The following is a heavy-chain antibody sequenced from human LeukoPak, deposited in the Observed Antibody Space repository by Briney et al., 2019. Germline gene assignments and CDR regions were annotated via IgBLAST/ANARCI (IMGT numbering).Heavy chain of an antibody. D-gene: IGHD5-24*01. Sequence: SSETLSLTCAVYGGSFSGYYWSWIRQPPGKGLEWIGEINHSGSTNYNPSLKSRVTISVDTSKNQFSLKLSSVTAADTAVYYCARRSGDGYNYFWSYWGQGTLVTVSS. CDR1: GGSFSGYY. CDR2: INHSGST. V-gene: IGHV4-34*01. CDR3: ARRSGDGYNYFWSY. J-gene: IGHJ4*02.